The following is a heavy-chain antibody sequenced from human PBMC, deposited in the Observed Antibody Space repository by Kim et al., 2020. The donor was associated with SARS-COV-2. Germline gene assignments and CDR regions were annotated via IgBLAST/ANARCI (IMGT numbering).Heavy chain of an antibody. D-gene: IGHD3-16*02. CDR3: ARVGYDYVCGSYRDYYY. CDR2: ISSSSSYT. J-gene: IGHJ6*01. V-gene: IGHV3-11*05. Sequence: GGSLRLSCAASGFTFSDYYMSWIRQAPGKGLEWVSYISSSSSYTNYADSVKRLFTISRDNAKTSLYLQMNSLRAEDTAVYYCARVGYDYVCGSYRDYYY. CDR1: GFTFSDYY.